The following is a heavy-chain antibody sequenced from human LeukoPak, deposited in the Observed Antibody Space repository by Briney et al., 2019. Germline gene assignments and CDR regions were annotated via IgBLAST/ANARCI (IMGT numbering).Heavy chain of an antibody. Sequence: PSETLSLTCTVSGGSISSYYWSWIRQHPGKGLEWIGYIYYSGSTYYNPSLKSRVTISVDTSKNQFSLKLSSVTAADTAVYYCARGPPGSIFYDSRYFDYWGQGTLVTVSS. CDR2: IYYSGST. V-gene: IGHV4-59*06. CDR1: GGSISSYY. CDR3: ARGPPGSIFYDSRYFDY. D-gene: IGHD3-22*01. J-gene: IGHJ4*02.